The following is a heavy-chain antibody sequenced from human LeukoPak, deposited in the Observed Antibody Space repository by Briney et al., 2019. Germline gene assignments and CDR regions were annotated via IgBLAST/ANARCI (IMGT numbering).Heavy chain of an antibody. CDR2: ISWNSGSI. Sequence: PGGSLRLSCAASGFTFDDYAMHWVRQAPGKGLEWVSGISWNSGSIGYADSVKGRFTISRDNAKNSLYLQMNSLRAEDTALYYCAKARPMIVVVTDFDYWGQGTLVTDSS. V-gene: IGHV3-9*01. D-gene: IGHD3-22*01. J-gene: IGHJ4*02. CDR1: GFTFDDYA. CDR3: AKARPMIVVVTDFDY.